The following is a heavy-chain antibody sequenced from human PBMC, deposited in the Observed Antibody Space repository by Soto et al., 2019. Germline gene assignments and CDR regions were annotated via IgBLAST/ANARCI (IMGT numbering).Heavy chain of an antibody. V-gene: IGHV1-46*01. CDR1: EYTFTSHY. J-gene: IGHJ6*02. D-gene: IGHD6-6*01. CDR2: INPSGGST. Sequence: QVHLVQSGAEVKKPGASVKVSCKASEYTFTSHYMHWVRQAPGQGLEWMGIINPSGGSTSYAQKFQGRVTMTRDTSASTVYMELSRLRSEDTAVYYCARDTCSSSAYYYYGMDVWGQGTTVTVSS. CDR3: ARDTCSSSAYYYYGMDV.